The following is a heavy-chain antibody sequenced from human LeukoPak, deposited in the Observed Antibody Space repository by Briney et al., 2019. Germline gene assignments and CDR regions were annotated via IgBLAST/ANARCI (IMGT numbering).Heavy chain of an antibody. J-gene: IGHJ4*02. CDR3: AIGITRRNDY. CDR2: TYYRSKWYN. Sequence: SQTLTLTCAISGDSVSSNSAAWNWVRQSPSRGLEWLGRTYYRSKWYNEYADSVKSRITINPDTSKNQFSLHLNSVTPEDTAVYYCAIGITRRNDYWCQGTLVTVSS. V-gene: IGHV6-1*01. CDR1: GDSVSSNSAA. D-gene: IGHD1-1*01.